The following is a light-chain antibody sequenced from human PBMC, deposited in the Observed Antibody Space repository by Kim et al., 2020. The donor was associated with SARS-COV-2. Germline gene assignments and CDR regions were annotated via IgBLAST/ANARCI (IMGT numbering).Light chain of an antibody. J-gene: IGKJ2*02. CDR2: DAS. Sequence: AIQLTQSPSSLSAPVGDRATITCRASQGISSALAWYQQKPGEAPKLLIYDASSMESGGPSRFSGSGSGTDFTLSISSLQPEDIATYNCQQFTSDPPCSFGQGTKLEI. CDR3: QQFTSDPPCS. CDR1: QGISSA. V-gene: IGKV1-13*02.